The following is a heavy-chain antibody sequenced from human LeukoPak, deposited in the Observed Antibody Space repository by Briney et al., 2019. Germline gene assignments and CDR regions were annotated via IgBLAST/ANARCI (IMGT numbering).Heavy chain of an antibody. V-gene: IGHV1-69*04. CDR3: VREGFPSLYCGGDCYSDY. CDR2: IIPILGIA. J-gene: IGHJ4*02. D-gene: IGHD2-21*02. CDR1: GGTFSSYA. Sequence: SVKVSCKASGGTFSSYAISWVRQAPGQGLEWMGRIIPILGIANYAQKFQGRVTITADKSTSTAYMELSSLRSEDTAVYYCVREGFPSLYCGGDCYSDYWGQGTLVTVSS.